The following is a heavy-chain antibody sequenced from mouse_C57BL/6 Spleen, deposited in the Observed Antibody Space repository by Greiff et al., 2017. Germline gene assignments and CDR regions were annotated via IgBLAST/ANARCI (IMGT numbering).Heavy chain of an antibody. CDR1: GYTFTDYE. V-gene: IGHV1-15*01. CDR2: IDPATGGT. D-gene: IGHD2-4*01. CDR3: TICYDYDSDPSRDY. J-gene: IGHJ4*01. Sequence: SGAELVRPGASVTLSCKASGYTFTDYEMHWVKQTPVHGLEWIGAIDPATGGTAYTQKFKGKAILTADTSSSTAYMEHRSLTSEDSAVYYCTICYDYDSDPSRDYWGQGTSVTVSS.